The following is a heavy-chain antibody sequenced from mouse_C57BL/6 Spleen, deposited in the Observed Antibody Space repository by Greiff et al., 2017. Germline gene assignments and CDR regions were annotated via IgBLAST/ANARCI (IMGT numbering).Heavy chain of an antibody. J-gene: IGHJ1*03. CDR3: ARGGGAFEV. V-gene: IGHV3-6*01. CDR2: ISYDGSN. Sequence: EVHLVESGPGLVKPSQSLSLTCSVTGYSITSGYYWNWIRQFPGNKLEWMGYISYDGSNNYNPSLKNRISITRDTSKNQFFLKLNSVTTEDTATYCSARGGGAFEVWGTGTTVTVSA. CDR1: GYSITSGYY.